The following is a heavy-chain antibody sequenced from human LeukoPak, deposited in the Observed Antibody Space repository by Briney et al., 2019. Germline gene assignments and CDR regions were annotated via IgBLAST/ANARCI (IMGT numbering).Heavy chain of an antibody. D-gene: IGHD2-2*01. CDR3: ASGDQVVVPAAFDY. J-gene: IGHJ4*02. V-gene: IGHV1-69*13. CDR2: IIPIFGTA. CDR1: GGTFSSYA. Sequence: ASVKVSCKASGGTFSSYAISWVRQAPGQGLEWMGGIIPIFGTANYAQKFQGRVTITADESTSTAYMELSSLRSEDTAVYYCASGDQVVVPAAFDYWGQGTLVTVSS.